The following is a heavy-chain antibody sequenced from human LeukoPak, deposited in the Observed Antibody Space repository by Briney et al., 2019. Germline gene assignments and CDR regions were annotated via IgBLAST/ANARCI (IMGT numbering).Heavy chain of an antibody. D-gene: IGHD1-1*01. CDR1: GVSISRGGYC. V-gene: IGHV4-30-2*01. J-gene: IGHJ5*02. CDR3: ARGAYGLTTGFDP. Sequence: SETLSLTRALSGVSISRGGYCGSWIRPPRGECLEWIGYIYQSGSTYYNPSLKSRVTISVGRSKNQFSLKLSSVTAADTAVYYCARGAYGLTTGFDPWGQGTLVTVSS. CDR2: IYQSGST.